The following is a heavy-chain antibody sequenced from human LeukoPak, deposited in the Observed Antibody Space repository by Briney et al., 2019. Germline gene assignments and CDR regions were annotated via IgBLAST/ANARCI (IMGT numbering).Heavy chain of an antibody. V-gene: IGHV1-2*02. Sequence: ASVKVSCKASGYTFTGYYMHWVRQAPGQGLEWMGWINPNSGGTNYAQKFQVRVTVTRDTSISTAYMELSRLRSDDTAVYYCARQSSYSSGWYAFDIWGQGIMVTVSS. J-gene: IGHJ3*02. CDR3: ARQSSYSSGWYAFDI. D-gene: IGHD6-19*01. CDR1: GYTFTGYY. CDR2: INPNSGGT.